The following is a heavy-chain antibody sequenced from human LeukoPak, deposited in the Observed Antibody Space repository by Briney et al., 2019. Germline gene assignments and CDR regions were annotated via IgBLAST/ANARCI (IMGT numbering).Heavy chain of an antibody. CDR3: ARDRADHYGDYGVDWYFDL. V-gene: IGHV3-74*01. D-gene: IGHD4-17*01. J-gene: IGHJ2*01. CDR2: INSDGSST. Sequence: PGGSLRLSCAASGFTFSSYWMHWVRQAPGKRLVWVSRINSDGSSTSYADSVKGRFTISRDNAKNTLYLQMNSLRAEDTAVYYCARDRADHYGDYGVDWYFDLWGRGTLVTASS. CDR1: GFTFSSYW.